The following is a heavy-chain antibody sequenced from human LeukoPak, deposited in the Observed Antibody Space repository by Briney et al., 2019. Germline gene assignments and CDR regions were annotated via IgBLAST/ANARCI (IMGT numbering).Heavy chain of an antibody. D-gene: IGHD2-2*01. CDR3: TTDNAPGMDV. V-gene: IGHV3-15*01. Sequence: GGSLTLSCAASGFTFSNSWMSWVRQAPGKGLEWVGFISDKPDGGTKDYAAPVKGRFTISTDDSKSMLYLQMNSLKTEDTSVYYCTTDNAPGMDVWGQGTTVTVSS. J-gene: IGHJ6*02. CDR2: ISDKPDGGTK. CDR1: GFTFSNSW.